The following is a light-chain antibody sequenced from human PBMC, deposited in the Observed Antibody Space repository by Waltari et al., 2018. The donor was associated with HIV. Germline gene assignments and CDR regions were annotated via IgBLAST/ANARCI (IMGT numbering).Light chain of an antibody. V-gene: IGKV3-15*01. J-gene: IGKJ4*01. CDR3: QQYNNWPRLT. CDR1: QSVSSD. Sequence: EIVMTQSPATLSVSPGERATLSCRASQSVSSDLVWYQQKPGQAPRVLIYGASTRVTGIPARFSGRGSGTEFTLSISSLQSEDFAVYYCQQYNNWPRLTFGGGTKVEIK. CDR2: GAS.